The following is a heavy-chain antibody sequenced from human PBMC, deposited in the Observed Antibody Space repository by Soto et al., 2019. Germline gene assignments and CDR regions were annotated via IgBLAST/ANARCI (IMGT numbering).Heavy chain of an antibody. Sequence: GGSLRLSCAASGFTFSSYGMHWVRQAPGKGLEWVAVISYDGSNKYYADSVKGRFTISRDNSKNTLYLQMNSLRAEDTAVYYCAKDFITGTPTWFDYWGQGTLVTVSS. CDR3: AKDFITGTPTWFDY. V-gene: IGHV3-30*18. CDR1: GFTFSSYG. CDR2: ISYDGSNK. J-gene: IGHJ4*02. D-gene: IGHD1-20*01.